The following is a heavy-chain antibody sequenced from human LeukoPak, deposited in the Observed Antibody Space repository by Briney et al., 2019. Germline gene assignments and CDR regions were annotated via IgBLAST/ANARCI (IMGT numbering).Heavy chain of an antibody. CDR3: ARGDRKSVDLDIVRKKETGYYYYMDV. CDR2: IRSSSSYI. Sequence: GGSLRLSCAASGFAFNSYSMNWVRQAPGKGLEWVSSIRSSSSYIYYADSVKGRFTISRDDAKNSLYLQMNSLRAKAPRVYYCARGDRKSVDLDIVRKKETGYYYYMDVWGKGTTVTVSS. V-gene: IGHV3-21*01. D-gene: IGHD2-15*01. J-gene: IGHJ6*03. CDR1: GFAFNSYS.